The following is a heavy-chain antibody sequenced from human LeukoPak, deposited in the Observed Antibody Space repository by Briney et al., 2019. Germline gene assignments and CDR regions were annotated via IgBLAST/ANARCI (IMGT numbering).Heavy chain of an antibody. D-gene: IGHD2-2*01. J-gene: IGHJ3*02. V-gene: IGHV4-59*01. Sequence: SETLSLTCTVAGGSISSYYWSWIRQPPGKGLDWIGYIYYSGSTNYNPSIKSRVTISVDTSKNQFSLKLSSVTAADTAVYYCARVGARYCSSTSCSPDAFDIWGQGTMVTVSS. CDR2: IYYSGST. CDR3: ARVGARYCSSTSCSPDAFDI. CDR1: GGSISSYY.